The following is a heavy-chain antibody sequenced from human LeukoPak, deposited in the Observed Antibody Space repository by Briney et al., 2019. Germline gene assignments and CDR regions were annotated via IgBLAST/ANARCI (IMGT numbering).Heavy chain of an antibody. J-gene: IGHJ5*02. CDR1: GDSLSPYY. D-gene: IGHD4-11*01. CDR2: IYYSGST. V-gene: IGHV4-59*01. CDR3: ARGTVTTTPFWFDP. Sequence: PSETLSLTCTVSGDSLSPYYWSWIRQSPGKGLEWIGYIYYSGSTNYSPSLRSRITISIDTSKNQFSLNLSSVTAADTAVYYCARGTVTTTPFWFDPWGQGTLVAVSS.